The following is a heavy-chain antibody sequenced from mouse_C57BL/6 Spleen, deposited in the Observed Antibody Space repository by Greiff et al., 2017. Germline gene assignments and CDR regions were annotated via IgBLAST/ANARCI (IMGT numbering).Heavy chain of an antibody. D-gene: IGHD4-1*01. CDR3: ARDGLTGTGHYYAMDY. CDR2: IYPGDGDT. J-gene: IGHJ4*01. Sequence: VKLQESGAELVKPGASVKISCKASGYAFSSYWMNWVKQRPGKGLEWIGQIYPGDGDTNYNGKFKGKATLTADKSSSTAYMQLSSLTSEDSAVYFCARDGLTGTGHYYAMDYWGQGTSVTVSS. CDR1: GYAFSSYW. V-gene: IGHV1-80*01.